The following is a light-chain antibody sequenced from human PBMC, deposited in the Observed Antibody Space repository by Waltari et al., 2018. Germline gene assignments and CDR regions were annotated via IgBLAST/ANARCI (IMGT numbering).Light chain of an antibody. J-gene: IGKJ1*01. CDR1: QGIGRW. CDR3: QHYNSYSSWT. CDR2: KAS. Sequence: DIQMTPSPSTLSASDGDRVTIPCRASQGIGRWLAWYQQKPGKAPKFLLYKASSLESGVPARFSGSGSGTEFTLTISSLQPDDFATYYCQHYNSYSSWTFGQGTKVEIK. V-gene: IGKV1-5*03.